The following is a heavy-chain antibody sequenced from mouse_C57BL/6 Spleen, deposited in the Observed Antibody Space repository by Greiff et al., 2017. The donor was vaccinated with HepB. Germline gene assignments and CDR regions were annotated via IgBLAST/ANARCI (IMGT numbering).Heavy chain of an antibody. CDR3: TRFYYGSPSYWYFDV. J-gene: IGHJ1*03. CDR2: IDPETGGT. V-gene: IGHV1-15*01. D-gene: IGHD1-1*01. Sequence: VQLQQSGAELVRPGASVTLSCKASGYTFTDYEMHWVKQTPVHGLEWIGAIDPETGGTAYNQKFKGKAILTAEKSSSTAYMELRSLTSEDSAVYYCTRFYYGSPSYWYFDVWGTGTTVTVSS. CDR1: GYTFTDYE.